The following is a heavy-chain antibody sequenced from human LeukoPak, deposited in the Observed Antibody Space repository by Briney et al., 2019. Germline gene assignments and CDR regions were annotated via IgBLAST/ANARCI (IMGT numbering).Heavy chain of an antibody. V-gene: IGHV3-74*01. J-gene: IGHJ4*02. CDR1: GFTFSSYW. Sequence: GGSLRLSCVASGFTFSSYWMHWVRQVPGQGLLWVSCINHHRSHTFYADSVKGRVTISRDNAKNTLYMQMNSLRTEDTAVYYCARDQLYCSDGICYFDYWGQGTLVSVST. CDR2: INHHRSHT. CDR3: ARDQLYCSDGICYFDY. D-gene: IGHD2-15*01.